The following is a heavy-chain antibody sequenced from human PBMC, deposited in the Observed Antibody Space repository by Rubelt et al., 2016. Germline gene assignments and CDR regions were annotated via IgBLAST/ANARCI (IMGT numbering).Heavy chain of an antibody. V-gene: IGHV4-39*01. D-gene: IGHD3-10*01. Sequence: QLQLQESGPGPVKPSETLSLTCTVSGGSIRSSTYYWAWIRPPPGKGLEWIGYIYYSGGTDYNPSLKSRVTMSVDTSKNQFSLKRTSVTAADTAVYYWARQNLDYPDWSFDLWGRGTLVTVSS. CDR2: IYYSGGT. J-gene: IGHJ2*01. CDR1: GGSIRSSTYY. CDR3: ARQNLDYPDWSFDL.